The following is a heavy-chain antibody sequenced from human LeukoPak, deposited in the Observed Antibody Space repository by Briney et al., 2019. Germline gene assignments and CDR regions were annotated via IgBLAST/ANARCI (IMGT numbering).Heavy chain of an antibody. D-gene: IGHD3-3*01. CDR2: ISSSSPYI. CDR1: GFTSDDYA. Sequence: GGSLRLSCAASGFTSDDYAMHWVRQAPGKGLEWVSSISSSSPYIYYAASVKGPFTISRDNAKNSLYLQMNSLRAEDTAVYYCARFPQKDNPPIFGVITEDYWGQGTLVTVSS. CDR3: ARFPQKDNPPIFGVITEDY. J-gene: IGHJ4*02. V-gene: IGHV3-21*01.